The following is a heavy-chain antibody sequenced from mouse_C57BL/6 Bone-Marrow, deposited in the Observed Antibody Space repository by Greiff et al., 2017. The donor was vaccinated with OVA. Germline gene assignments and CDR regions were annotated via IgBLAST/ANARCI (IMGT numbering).Heavy chain of an antibody. Sequence: QVQLQQSGAELVRPGSSVKLSCKASGYTFTSYWMDWVKQRPGQGLEWIGNIYPSDSETHYNQKFKDKATLTVDKSYSTAYMQLSSLTSEDSAVYYCAREGYPSWFAYWGQGTLVTVSA. CDR1: GYTFTSYW. J-gene: IGHJ3*01. CDR2: IYPSDSET. CDR3: AREGYPSWFAY. D-gene: IGHD2-2*01. V-gene: IGHV1-61*01.